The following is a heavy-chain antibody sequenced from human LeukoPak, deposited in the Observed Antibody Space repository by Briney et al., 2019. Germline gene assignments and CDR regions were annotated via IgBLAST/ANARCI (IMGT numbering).Heavy chain of an antibody. CDR3: AREVRYSSSWYGYYYFDY. J-gene: IGHJ4*02. Sequence: GGSLRLSCAASGITFSDHSMSWIRQAPGKGLEWVAHISSSGSTIEYADSVKGRFAISRDNDKNSVYPQMTRLSVEDTAVYYGAREVRYSSSWYGYYYFDYWGQGTLVTVSS. CDR2: ISSSGSTI. CDR1: GITFSDHS. V-gene: IGHV3-11*01. D-gene: IGHD6-13*01.